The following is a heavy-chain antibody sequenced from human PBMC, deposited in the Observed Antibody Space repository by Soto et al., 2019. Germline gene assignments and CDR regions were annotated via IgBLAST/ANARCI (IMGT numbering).Heavy chain of an antibody. CDR3: ATRDLIRRNDAFDI. Sequence: GESLKISCKGSGYTFSNYWIGWVRQMPGKGLEWMGIIYPGDSDTRYSPSFQGQVTISADKSISTAYLQWSSLKASDTAMYYCATRDLIRRNDAFDIWGQGTMVTVSS. CDR2: IYPGDSDT. CDR1: GYTFSNYW. J-gene: IGHJ3*02. V-gene: IGHV5-51*01.